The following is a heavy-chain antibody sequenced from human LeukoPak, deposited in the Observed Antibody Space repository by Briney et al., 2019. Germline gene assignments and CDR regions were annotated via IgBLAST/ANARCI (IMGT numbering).Heavy chain of an antibody. CDR3: ARDWGSSGWYGDNWYFDL. CDR2: IYSGGST. D-gene: IGHD6-19*01. V-gene: IGHV3-53*01. J-gene: IGHJ2*01. CDR1: GFTVSSNY. Sequence: GGSLRLSCAASGFTVSSNYMSWVRQAPGKGLEWVSVIYSGGSTYYADSVKGRFTISRDNSKNTLYLQMNCLRAEDTAVYYCARDWGSSGWYGDNWYFDLWGRGTLVTVSS.